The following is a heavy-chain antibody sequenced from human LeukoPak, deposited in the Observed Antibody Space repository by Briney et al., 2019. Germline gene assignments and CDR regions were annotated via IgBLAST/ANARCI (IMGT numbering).Heavy chain of an antibody. V-gene: IGHV3-21*01. D-gene: IGHD1-26*01. Sequence: GGSLRLSCAASGFTFSSYSMNWVRQAPGKGLEWVSSISGSSSYIYYADSVKGRFTISRDNAKNSLFLQMNSLRAEDTAVYYCAKDLGIVGTIFDYWGQGTLVTVSS. J-gene: IGHJ4*02. CDR3: AKDLGIVGTIFDY. CDR1: GFTFSSYS. CDR2: ISGSSSYI.